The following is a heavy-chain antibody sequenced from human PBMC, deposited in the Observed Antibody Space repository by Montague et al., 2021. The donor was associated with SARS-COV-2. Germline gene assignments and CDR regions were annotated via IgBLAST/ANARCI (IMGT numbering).Heavy chain of an antibody. CDR3: SRGWNYDY. Sequence: HSGSTNYNPSLKSQVTISVDKFRTQFSLKLSAVTAAYTAVYYCSRGWNYDYWGQGTLVTVSS. V-gene: IGHV4-4*02. CDR2: HSGST. J-gene: IGHJ4*02. D-gene: IGHD1-7*01.